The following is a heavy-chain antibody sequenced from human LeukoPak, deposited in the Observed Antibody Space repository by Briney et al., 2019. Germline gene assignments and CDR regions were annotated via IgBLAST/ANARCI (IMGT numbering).Heavy chain of an antibody. CDR2: ISSGSSYI. Sequence: GGSLRLSCAASGFTFSSYSMNWVRQAPGKGLEWVSSISSGSSYIYYADSVKGRFTISRDNAKNSLYLQMNSLRAEDTAVYYCARGGVAGNFWFDPWGQGTLVTVSS. J-gene: IGHJ5*02. CDR1: GFTFSSYS. D-gene: IGHD6-19*01. CDR3: ARGGVAGNFWFDP. V-gene: IGHV3-21*01.